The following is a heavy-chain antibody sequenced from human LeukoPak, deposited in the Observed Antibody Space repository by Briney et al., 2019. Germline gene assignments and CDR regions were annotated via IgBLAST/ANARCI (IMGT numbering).Heavy chain of an antibody. Sequence: GGSLRLSCAASGFTFSSYWVHWVRQAPGKGLVWVSRINSDGSSTSYADSVKGRFTISRDNAKNTLYLQMNSLRAEDTAVYSCAMTFNWGVPAFYWYFDLWGRGTLVTVSS. CDR3: AMTFNWGVPAFYWYFDL. D-gene: IGHD7-27*01. CDR2: INSDGSST. V-gene: IGHV3-74*01. CDR1: GFTFSSYW. J-gene: IGHJ2*01.